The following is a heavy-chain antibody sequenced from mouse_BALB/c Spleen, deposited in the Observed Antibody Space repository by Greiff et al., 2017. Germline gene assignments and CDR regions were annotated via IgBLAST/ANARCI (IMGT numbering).Heavy chain of an antibody. J-gene: IGHJ4*01. CDR3: ARCGYYDAMDY. D-gene: IGHD2-2*01. CDR1: GFTFSSFG. V-gene: IGHV5-17*02. Sequence: EVKVVESGGGLVQPGGSRKLSCAASGFTFSSFGMHWVRQAPEKGLEWVAYISSGSSTIYYADTVKGRFTISRDNPKNTLFLQMTSLRSEDTAMYYCARCGYYDAMDYWGQGTSVTVSS. CDR2: ISSGSSTI.